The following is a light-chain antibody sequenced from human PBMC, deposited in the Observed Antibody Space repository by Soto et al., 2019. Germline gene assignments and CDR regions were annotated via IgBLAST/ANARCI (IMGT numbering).Light chain of an antibody. CDR3: QQHNSYSQT. J-gene: IGKJ1*01. CDR1: QSIRYY. CDR2: GAS. V-gene: IGKV1-5*01. Sequence: DIQLTQSPPTLSASVGDRVTITCRASQSIRYYLAWYQQMPGKAPKLLIYGASSLQSGVPSRFSGSGSGTELTLTISRLQPDDFATYFCQQHNSYSQTFGQGTKVEIK.